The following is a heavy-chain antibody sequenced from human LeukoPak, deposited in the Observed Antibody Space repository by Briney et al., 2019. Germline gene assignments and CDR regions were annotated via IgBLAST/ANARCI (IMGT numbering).Heavy chain of an antibody. CDR2: INHSGSA. D-gene: IGHD3-9*01. CDR3: ARGRPYYDILTGYYMRDYFDY. Sequence: SETLSLTCAVYGGSFSGYYWSWIRQPPGKGLEWIGEINHSGSANYNPSLKSRVTISVDTSKNQFSLKLSSVTAADTAVYYCARGRPYYDILTGYYMRDYFDYWGQGTLVTVSS. CDR1: GGSFSGYY. V-gene: IGHV4-34*01. J-gene: IGHJ4*02.